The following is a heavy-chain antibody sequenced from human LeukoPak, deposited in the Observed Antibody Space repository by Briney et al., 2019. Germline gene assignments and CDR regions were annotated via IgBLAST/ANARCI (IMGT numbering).Heavy chain of an antibody. CDR1: GDSISGYY. D-gene: IGHD6-13*01. J-gene: IGHJ4*02. V-gene: IGHV4-59*01. Sequence: PSETLSLTCTVSGDSISGYYWSWIRQPPGKGLEWSGYIYHSGSTNYNPSLKSRVTISADTSKDQFSLKLASVTAADTAVYYCATGYISTWYYFDYWGQGTLVSVSS. CDR3: ATGYISTWYYFDY. CDR2: IYHSGST.